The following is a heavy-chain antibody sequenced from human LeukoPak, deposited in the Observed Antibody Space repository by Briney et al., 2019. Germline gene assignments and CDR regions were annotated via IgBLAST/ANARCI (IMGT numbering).Heavy chain of an antibody. J-gene: IGHJ5*02. V-gene: IGHV4-59*04. CDR2: IYHSGST. Sequence: SETLSLTCTVSGGSISSYYWSWIRQPPGKGLEWIGSIYHSGSTYYNPSLKSRVTMSLDTSKNQFSLRLRSVTAADTAVYYCARGQARLAWFDPWGQGTLVTVSS. D-gene: IGHD6-19*01. CDR1: GGSISSYY. CDR3: ARGQARLAWFDP.